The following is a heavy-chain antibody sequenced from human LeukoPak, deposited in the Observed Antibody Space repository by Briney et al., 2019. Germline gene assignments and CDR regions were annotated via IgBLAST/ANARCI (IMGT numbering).Heavy chain of an antibody. CDR2: ISSSSTI. D-gene: IGHD3-10*01. Sequence: PGGSLRLSCAASGFTFSSYAMSWVRQAPGKGLEWVSYISSSSTIYYADSVKGRFTISRGNAKNSLYLQMNSLRAEDTAVYYCARARELYYYGSGSYYPYYYMDVWGKGTTVTVSS. V-gene: IGHV3-48*01. CDR1: GFTFSSYA. J-gene: IGHJ6*03. CDR3: ARARELYYYGSGSYYPYYYMDV.